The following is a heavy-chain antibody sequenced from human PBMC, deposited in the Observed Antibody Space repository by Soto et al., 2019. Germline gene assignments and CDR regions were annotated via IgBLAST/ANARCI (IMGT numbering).Heavy chain of an antibody. CDR1: GFTVSSNY. D-gene: IGHD1-20*01. CDR3: ARGFNWLDY. J-gene: IGHJ4*02. CDR2: IYSGGTT. V-gene: IGHV3-53*01. Sequence: PGGSLRLSCAAAGFTVSSNYMTWVRQAPGKGLEWVSVIYSGGTTYSIDSVKGRFSISRDNSKNTLHLQMKSLRAEDTAVYYCARGFNWLDYWGQGTLVTVSS.